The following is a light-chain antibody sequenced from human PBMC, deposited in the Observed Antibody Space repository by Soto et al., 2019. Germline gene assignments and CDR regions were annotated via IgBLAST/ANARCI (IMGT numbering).Light chain of an antibody. CDR3: SSYTSSTTLV. Sequence: QSVLTQPASVSGSPGQSITISCTGTSSDVGGYNYVSWYQQHPGKAPKLMIYDVSNRPSGVSNRFSGSKSGNTASLTISGLQAEDEAEYYCSSYTSSTTLVFRTGTKVPV. V-gene: IGLV2-14*01. J-gene: IGLJ1*01. CDR2: DVS. CDR1: SSDVGGYNY.